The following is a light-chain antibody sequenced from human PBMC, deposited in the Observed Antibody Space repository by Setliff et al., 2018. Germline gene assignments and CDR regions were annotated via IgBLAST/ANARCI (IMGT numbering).Light chain of an antibody. CDR2: DTN. Sequence: QAVVAQEPSLTVSPGGTVTLTCGSSTGAVTSGHYPYWFQQKPGQAPRTLIYDTNNKHSWTPARFSGSLLGGKAALTLSGAQPEDEAEYYCLLSYSGARVFGAGTKV. J-gene: IGLJ1*01. CDR1: TGAVTSGHY. CDR3: LLSYSGARV. V-gene: IGLV7-46*01.